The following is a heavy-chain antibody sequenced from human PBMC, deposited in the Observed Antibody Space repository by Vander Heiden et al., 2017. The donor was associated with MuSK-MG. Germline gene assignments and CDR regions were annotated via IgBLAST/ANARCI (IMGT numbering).Heavy chain of an antibody. D-gene: IGHD3-16*01. CDR3: ARKRFYYDDTKCWFDL. CDR2: INRDGSDK. Sequence: EVQLVESVGDLVQPGGSRKLSCAAPGFTFSSHWMTWVRPATGQGLEGVATINRDGSDKDYVDSVKGRFTISRDNAKNSLYLQMNSLRVEDTAVYSCARKRFYYDDTKCWFDLWGQGTLVTVSS. V-gene: IGHV3-7*01. J-gene: IGHJ5*02. CDR1: GFTFSSHW.